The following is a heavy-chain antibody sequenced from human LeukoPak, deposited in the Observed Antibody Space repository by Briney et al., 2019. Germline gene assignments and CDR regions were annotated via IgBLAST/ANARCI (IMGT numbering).Heavy chain of an antibody. V-gene: IGHV4-59*08. Sequence: PSETLSLTCTVSGGSISRYYWSWIRQPPGKGLEWIGYIYYSGSTNYNPSLKSRVTISVDTSKNQFSLKLSSVTAADTAVYYCARLRYSGSYLIDYWGQGTLVTVSS. D-gene: IGHD1-26*01. CDR3: ARLRYSGSYLIDY. CDR1: GGSISRYY. CDR2: IYYSGST. J-gene: IGHJ4*02.